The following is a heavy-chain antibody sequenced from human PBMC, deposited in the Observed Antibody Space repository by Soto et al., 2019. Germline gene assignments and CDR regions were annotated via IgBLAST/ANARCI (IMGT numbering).Heavy chain of an antibody. D-gene: IGHD2-15*01. CDR1: GFTFSSYA. V-gene: IGHV3-23*01. CDR3: AKRRGAGGHFDY. J-gene: IGHJ4*02. CDR2: VNIGGST. Sequence: VQLLESGGGLVQPEGSLRLSCAASGFTFSSYAMGWVRQGPGKGLEWVAVVNIGGSTHYADSVRGRFTISRDNSKNTLSLQMNSLTAEDTAVYFCAKRRGAGGHFDYWGQGALVTVSS.